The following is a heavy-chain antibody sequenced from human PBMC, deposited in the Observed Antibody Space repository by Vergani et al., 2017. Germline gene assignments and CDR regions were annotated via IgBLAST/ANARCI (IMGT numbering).Heavy chain of an antibody. V-gene: IGHV7-4-1*02. D-gene: IGHD3-22*01. J-gene: IGHJ6*02. CDR3: ARDGAPMIVVVITDSMDV. Sequence: QVQLVQSGAEVKKPGSSVKVSCKASGGTFSSYAISWVRQAPGQGLEWMGGINTNTGNPTYAQGFTGRFVFSLDTSVSTAYLQISSLKAEDTAVYYCARDGAPMIVVVITDSMDVWGQGTTVTVSS. CDR1: GGTFSSYA. CDR2: INTNTGNP.